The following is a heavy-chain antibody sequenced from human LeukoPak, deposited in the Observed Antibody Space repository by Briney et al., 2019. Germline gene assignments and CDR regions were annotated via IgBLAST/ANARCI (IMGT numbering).Heavy chain of an antibody. J-gene: IGHJ4*02. CDR1: GFTFSSYA. CDR3: ASPYCSSTSCPPYGDYEVDY. V-gene: IGHV3-30-3*01. CDR2: ISYDGSNK. Sequence: GVSLRLSCAASGFTFSSYAMHWVRQAPGKGLEWVAVISYDGSNKYYADSVKGRFTISRDNSKNTLYLQMNSLRAGDTAVYYCASPYCSSTSCPPYGDYEVDYWGQGTLVTVSS. D-gene: IGHD2-2*01.